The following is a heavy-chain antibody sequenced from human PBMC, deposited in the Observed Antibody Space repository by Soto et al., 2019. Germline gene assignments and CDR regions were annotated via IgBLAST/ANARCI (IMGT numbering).Heavy chain of an antibody. CDR3: AREDGSGSYYTSGYEY. J-gene: IGHJ4*02. CDR1: GGSISSYY. Sequence: XATLSLTFTVSGGSISSYYWSWIRQPPGKGLEWIGYIYYSGSTNYNPSLKSRVTISVDTSKNQFSLKLSSVTAADTAVYYCAREDGSGSYYTSGYEYWGQGTLVTVSS. V-gene: IGHV4-59*01. D-gene: IGHD3-10*01. CDR2: IYYSGST.